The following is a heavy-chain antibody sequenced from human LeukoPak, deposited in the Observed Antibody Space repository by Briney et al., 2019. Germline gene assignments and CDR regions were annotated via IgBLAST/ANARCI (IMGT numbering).Heavy chain of an antibody. CDR3: ARSSGYSYGYFFDY. CDR1: GGSISSSSYY. Sequence: PSETLSLTCTVSGGSISSSSYYWGWIRQPPGKGLEWIGSIYYSGSTYYNPSLKSRVTISVDTSKNQFSLKLSSVTAADTAVYYCARSSGYSYGYFFDYWGQGTLVTVSS. D-gene: IGHD5-18*01. J-gene: IGHJ4*02. V-gene: IGHV4-39*01. CDR2: IYYSGST.